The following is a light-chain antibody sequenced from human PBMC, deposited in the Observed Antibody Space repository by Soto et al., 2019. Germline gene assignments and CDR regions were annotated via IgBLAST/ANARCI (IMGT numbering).Light chain of an antibody. CDR2: KAY. CDR1: QSISSW. CDR3: QQYNSNPLT. V-gene: IGKV1-5*03. J-gene: IGKJ4*01. Sequence: DIQMTQSPSTLSASVGDRVTITCRASQSISSWLAWYQQKPGKVPKLLIYKAYSLESGVPSRFSGSGSGTEFTLTISRLQPDDFATYYCQQYNSNPLTFGVGTKVEIK.